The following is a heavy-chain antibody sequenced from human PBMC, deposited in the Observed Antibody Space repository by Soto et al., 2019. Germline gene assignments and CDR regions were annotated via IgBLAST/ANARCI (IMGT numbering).Heavy chain of an antibody. J-gene: IGHJ4*02. CDR3: AKEDHRYYDFWSGYYPSHYFDY. V-gene: IGHV3-30*18. CDR2: ISYDGSNK. CDR1: GFTFSSYG. D-gene: IGHD3-3*01. Sequence: GGSLRLSCAASGFTFSSYGMHWVRQAPVKGLEWVAVISYDGSNKYYADSVKGRFTISRDNSKNTLYLQMNSLRAEDTAVYYCAKEDHRYYDFWSGYYPSHYFDYWGQGTLVTVSS.